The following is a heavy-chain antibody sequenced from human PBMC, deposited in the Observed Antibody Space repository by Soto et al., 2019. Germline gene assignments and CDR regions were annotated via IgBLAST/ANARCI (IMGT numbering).Heavy chain of an antibody. CDR3: ARKAGYSGSYDFDY. V-gene: IGHV4-59*01. D-gene: IGHD1-26*01. CDR1: GGSISSYY. J-gene: IGHJ4*02. Sequence: SETLSLTCTVSGGSISSYYWSWIRQPPGKGLEWIGYIYYSGSTKYNPSLKSRVTITVDTSKNQSSLQLSTVTTADKAVYYCARKAGYSGSYDFDYWGQGTLVTVSS. CDR2: IYYSGST.